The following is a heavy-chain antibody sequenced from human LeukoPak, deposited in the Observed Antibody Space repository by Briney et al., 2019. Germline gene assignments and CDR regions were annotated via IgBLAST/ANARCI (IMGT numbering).Heavy chain of an antibody. CDR3: AKEEGAGPFGY. Sequence: GGSLSLSWAASGFTFSSYAMSWVRQAPGKGLEWVSAISSSVGSTIYAGSVKGRFTISRDNSKNTLYLQMNSLRAEDTAVYYCAKEEGAGPFGYWGQGTLVTVSS. CDR1: GFTFSSYA. V-gene: IGHV3-23*01. CDR2: ISSSVGST. J-gene: IGHJ4*02. D-gene: IGHD1-26*01.